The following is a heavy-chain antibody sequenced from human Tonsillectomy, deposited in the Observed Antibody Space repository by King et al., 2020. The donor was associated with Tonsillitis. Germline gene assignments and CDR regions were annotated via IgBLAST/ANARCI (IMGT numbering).Heavy chain of an antibody. J-gene: IGHJ6*04. V-gene: IGHV2-26*01. CDR3: ARITAMVTMSNFYYGLVV. CDR1: GFSLSNARMG. D-gene: IGHD5-18*01. Sequence: VTLKESGPVLVKPTEPLTLTCTVSGFSLSNARMGVSWIRQPPGKALEWLAHIFSNDEKSYSTSLKSRLTISQDTSKSQVVLTMTNMDPVDTATYFSARITAMVTMSNFYYGLVVRGEGTTVTASS. CDR2: IFSNDEK.